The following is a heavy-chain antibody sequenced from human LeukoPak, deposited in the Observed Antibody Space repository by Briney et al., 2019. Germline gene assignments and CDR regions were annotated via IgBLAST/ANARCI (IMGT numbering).Heavy chain of an antibody. CDR3: AREGDYGDYAILDY. J-gene: IGHJ4*02. CDR1: GFSVSDNY. Sequence: GGSLRLSCAASGFSVSDNYMSWVRQAPGKGLEWVSVIYSGGSTFYADSVKGRFTISRDNSKNTVYLQMNSLRVEDTAMYYCAREGDYGDYAILDYWGQGTLVTVSS. CDR2: IYSGGST. D-gene: IGHD4-17*01. V-gene: IGHV3-53*01.